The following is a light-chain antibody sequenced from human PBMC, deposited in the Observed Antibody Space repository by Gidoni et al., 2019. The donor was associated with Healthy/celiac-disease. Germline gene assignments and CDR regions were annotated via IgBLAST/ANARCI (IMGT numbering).Light chain of an antibody. CDR1: QSVSSSY. J-gene: IGKJ1*01. V-gene: IGKV3-20*01. CDR2: GAS. CDR3: QQYGSSPRT. Sequence: EIVITLSPVTLSLSPGERATLSCRASQSVSSSYLAWYQQKPGQAPRLLIYGASSRVTGIPDRFSGSGSGTDFTLTISRLEPEDFAVYYCQQYGSSPRTFGQETKVEIK.